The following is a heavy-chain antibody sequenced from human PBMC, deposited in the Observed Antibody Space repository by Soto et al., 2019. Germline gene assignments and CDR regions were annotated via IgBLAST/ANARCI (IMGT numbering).Heavy chain of an antibody. J-gene: IGHJ6*02. CDR1: GFTFSSYG. CDR2: IWYDGSNK. V-gene: IGHV3-33*01. Sequence: GGSLRLSCAASGFTFSSYGMHWVRQAPDKGLEWVAVIWYDGSNKYYADSVKGRFTISRDNSKNTLYLQMNSLRAEDTAVYYCAREGAWFGCMDVWGQGTTVTVSS. CDR3: AREGAWFGCMDV. D-gene: IGHD3-10*01.